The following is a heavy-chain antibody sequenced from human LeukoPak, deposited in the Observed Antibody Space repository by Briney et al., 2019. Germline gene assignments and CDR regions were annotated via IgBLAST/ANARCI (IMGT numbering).Heavy chain of an antibody. D-gene: IGHD3-22*01. CDR3: ARDPRGPTGYDHSGRDTFDY. Sequence: PGGSLRLSCAASGFIFSSYAMHWVRQAPDKGLEWVAVISHDGSDKYYAGAVKGRFTISRDNSKNTLYLQMNSLRGDDTAIYYCARDPRGPTGYDHSGRDTFDYWGQGTLVTVSS. V-gene: IGHV3-30*04. CDR1: GFIFSSYA. CDR2: ISHDGSDK. J-gene: IGHJ4*02.